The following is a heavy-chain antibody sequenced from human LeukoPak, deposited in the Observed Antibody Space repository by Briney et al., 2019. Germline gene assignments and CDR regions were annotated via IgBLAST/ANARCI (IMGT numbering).Heavy chain of an antibody. CDR1: GYTFASYY. D-gene: IGHD4-23*01. Sequence: ASVKVSCKASGYTFASYYMHWVRQAPGQGLEWMGIINPSGGSTSYAQKFQGRVTMTRDMSTSTVYMELSSLRSEDTAVYYCARVYGGSFLLGDWFDPWGQGTLVTVSS. V-gene: IGHV1-46*01. CDR3: ARVYGGSFLLGDWFDP. CDR2: INPSGGST. J-gene: IGHJ5*02.